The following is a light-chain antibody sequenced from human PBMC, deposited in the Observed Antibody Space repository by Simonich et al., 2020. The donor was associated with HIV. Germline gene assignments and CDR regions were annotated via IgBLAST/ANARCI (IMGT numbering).Light chain of an antibody. CDR2: VVS. CDR3: SSYTSSSTWV. CDR1: SSVVESYNL. V-gene: IGLV2-14*02. J-gene: IGLJ3*02. Sequence: QAALTQPASGSGSPGQSITISCTGTSSVVESYNLVSWYQQHPGKAPKLMIYVVSNRPAGVSNRFSGSKSGNTASLTISGLQAEDEADYYCSSYTSSSTWVFGGGTKLTVL.